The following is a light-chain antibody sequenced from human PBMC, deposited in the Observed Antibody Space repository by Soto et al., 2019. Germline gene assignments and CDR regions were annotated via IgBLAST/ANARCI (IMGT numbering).Light chain of an antibody. CDR2: EGS. J-gene: IGLJ2*01. CDR3: CSYAGSL. V-gene: IGLV2-23*01. CDR1: SSDVGSYNL. Sequence: QSALTQPASVSGSPGQSITISCTGTSSDVGSYNLVSWYQQHPGKAPKLMIYEGSKRPSGVSNRFSGSKSGNTASLTISGLQAEDEADYSCCSYAGSLFGGGTKVTVL.